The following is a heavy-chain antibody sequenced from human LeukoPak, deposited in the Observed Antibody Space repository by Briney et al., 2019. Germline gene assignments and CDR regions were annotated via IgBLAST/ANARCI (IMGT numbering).Heavy chain of an antibody. CDR2: IYHSGST. CDR1: GYSISSGYY. CDR3: ARGGQQWLRAGDYFDY. J-gene: IGHJ4*02. D-gene: IGHD6-19*01. Sequence: PSETLSLTCTVSGYSISSGYYWGWIRQPPGKGLEWIGSIYHSGSTYYNPSLKSRVTISVDTSKNQFSLKLSSVTAADTAVYYCARGGQQWLRAGDYFDYWGQGTLVTVSS. V-gene: IGHV4-38-2*02.